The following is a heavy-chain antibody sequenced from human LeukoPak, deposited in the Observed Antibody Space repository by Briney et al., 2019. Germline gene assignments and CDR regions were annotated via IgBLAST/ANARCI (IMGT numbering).Heavy chain of an antibody. D-gene: IGHD4-17*01. J-gene: IGHJ6*03. V-gene: IGHV1-2*02. CDR1: GYSENFYG. Sequence: GASVKVSCKTSGYSENFYGITWVRQVAGQGLEWMGWVNPNSGDTNYAQKFQGRVTMTRDTSISTAYMELSRLTSDDTAVYYCAKDRYGDYVYYYMDVWGKGTTVSVSS. CDR2: VNPNSGDT. CDR3: AKDRYGDYVYYYMDV.